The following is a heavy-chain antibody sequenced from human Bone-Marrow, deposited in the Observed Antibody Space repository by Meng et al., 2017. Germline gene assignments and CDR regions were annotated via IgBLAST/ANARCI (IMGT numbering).Heavy chain of an antibody. J-gene: IGHJ4*02. Sequence: GGSLRLSCAVSGFTFSAFTMNWVRQAPGQGLEWVSGLSFSGRDTYYADSVKGRFTISRDNSKNTLYLQMNSLRAEDAATYFCAKDHSSGYQPYYFDAWGQGGLVTVSS. CDR3: AKDHSSGYQPYYFDA. D-gene: IGHD3-22*01. CDR1: GFTFSAFT. CDR2: LSFSGRDT. V-gene: IGHV3-23*01.